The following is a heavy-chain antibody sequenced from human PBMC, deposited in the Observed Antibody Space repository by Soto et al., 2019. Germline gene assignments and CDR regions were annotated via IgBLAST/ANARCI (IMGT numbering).Heavy chain of an antibody. D-gene: IGHD3-22*01. J-gene: IGHJ3*02. V-gene: IGHV2-5*01. CDR2: IYWNDDK. Sequence: SGPTLVNPTQTLTLTCTFSGFSLSTSGVGVGWIRQPPGKALEWLALIYWNDDKRYSPSLKSRLTITKDTSKNQVVLTMTNMDPVDTATYYCAHRTYYYDSSAAPDAFDIWAQGTMVTV. CDR1: GFSLSTSGVG. CDR3: AHRTYYYDSSAAPDAFDI.